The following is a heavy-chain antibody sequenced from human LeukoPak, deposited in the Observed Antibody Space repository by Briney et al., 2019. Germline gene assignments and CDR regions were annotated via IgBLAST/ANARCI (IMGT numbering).Heavy chain of an antibody. V-gene: IGHV4-38-2*01. CDR3: AVLFTIFGVVSSDAFDI. J-gene: IGHJ3*02. Sequence: SETLSLTCAVSGYSISSGYYWGWIRQPPGKGLEWIGSIYHSGSTYYNPSLKSRVTISVVTSKNQFSLKLSSVTAADTAVYYCAVLFTIFGVVSSDAFDIWGQGTMVTVSS. CDR2: IYHSGST. D-gene: IGHD3-3*01. CDR1: GYSISSGYY.